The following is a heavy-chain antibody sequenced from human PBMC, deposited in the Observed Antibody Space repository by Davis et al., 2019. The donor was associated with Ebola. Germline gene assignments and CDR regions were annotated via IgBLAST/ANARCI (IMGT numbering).Heavy chain of an antibody. CDR3: ARERTSCGGDCLDY. V-gene: IGHV3-11*04. CDR2: IGPSGYRF. CDR1: GFTFSDYY. Sequence: PGGSLRLSCEVSGFTFSDYYMSWIRQAPGKGLEWIAYIGPSGYRFYCADSVRGRFTISRDNAKNSLFLQMNSLRAEDTALYYCARERTSCGGDCLDYWGQGTLVTVSS. J-gene: IGHJ4*02. D-gene: IGHD2-21*01.